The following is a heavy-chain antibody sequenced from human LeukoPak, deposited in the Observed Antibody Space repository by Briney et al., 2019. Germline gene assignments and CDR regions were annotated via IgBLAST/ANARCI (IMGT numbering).Heavy chain of an antibody. CDR1: GYTFTGYY. CDR2: INPNSGGT. Sequence: GASVKVSCKASGYTFTGYYMHWVRQAPGQGLEWMGWINPNSGGTNYAQKFQGRVTMTRDTSISTAYMELSRLRSDDTAVYYCAREDSVDFWSGYYDAFDIWGQGTMVTVSS. V-gene: IGHV1-2*02. CDR3: AREDSVDFWSGYYDAFDI. D-gene: IGHD3-3*01. J-gene: IGHJ3*02.